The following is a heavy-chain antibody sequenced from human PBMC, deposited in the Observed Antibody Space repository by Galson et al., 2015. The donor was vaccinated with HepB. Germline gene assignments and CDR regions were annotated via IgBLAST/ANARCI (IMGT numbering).Heavy chain of an antibody. Sequence: SLRLSCAASGFPFNNAWMTWVRQAPGMGLEWVGRIKSKTDGETTDYAAPVIGRFTISRDDSKNGLYLQMNSLKPEDTAVYYCTTDVYYSTYWSWLDPWGQGTLVTVSS. J-gene: IGHJ5*02. CDR3: TTDVYYSTYWSWLDP. V-gene: IGHV3-15*01. D-gene: IGHD2-8*02. CDR1: GFPFNNAW. CDR2: IKSKTDGETT.